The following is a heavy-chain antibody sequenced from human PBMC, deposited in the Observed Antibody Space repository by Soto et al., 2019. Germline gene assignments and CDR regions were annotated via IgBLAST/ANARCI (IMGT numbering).Heavy chain of an antibody. V-gene: IGHV3-23*01. CDR2: IVASGGTT. J-gene: IGHJ1*01. Sequence: GGSLRLSCAASGFTFSNYAMSWVRQAPGKGLEWVSSIVASGGTTYYADSVQGRFSISRDNSKNTLYLQMHSLGAEDTAIFFCAKAPVPDFTAYGSCVFELWGRGTLVTVSS. CDR3: AKAPVPDFTAYGSCVFEL. D-gene: IGHD4-17*01. CDR1: GFTFSNYA.